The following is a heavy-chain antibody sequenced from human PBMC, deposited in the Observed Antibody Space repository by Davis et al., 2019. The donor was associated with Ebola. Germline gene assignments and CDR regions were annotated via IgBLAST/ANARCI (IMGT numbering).Heavy chain of an antibody. Sequence: SVKVSCKASGGTFSSYAISWVRQAPGQGLEWMGGIIPIFGTANYAQKFQGRVTITADESTSTAYMELSSLRSEDTAVYYCAKTTVTDLSYYYYGMDVWGQGTTVTVSS. D-gene: IGHD4-11*01. CDR1: GGTFSSYA. CDR2: IIPIFGTA. J-gene: IGHJ6*02. CDR3: AKTTVTDLSYYYYGMDV. V-gene: IGHV1-69*13.